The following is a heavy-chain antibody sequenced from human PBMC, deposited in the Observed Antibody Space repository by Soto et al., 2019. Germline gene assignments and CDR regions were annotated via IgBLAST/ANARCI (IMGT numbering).Heavy chain of an antibody. D-gene: IGHD2-2*01. Sequence: ASVKVSCKASGYTFTSYDINWVRQATGQGLEWMGWMNPNSGNTGYAQKFQGRVTMTRNTSISTAYMELSSLRSEDTAVYYCARGCRSRRGHYYYMDVWGKGTTVTVSS. V-gene: IGHV1-8*01. CDR3: ARGCRSRRGHYYYMDV. CDR2: MNPNSGNT. CDR1: GYTFTSYD. J-gene: IGHJ6*03.